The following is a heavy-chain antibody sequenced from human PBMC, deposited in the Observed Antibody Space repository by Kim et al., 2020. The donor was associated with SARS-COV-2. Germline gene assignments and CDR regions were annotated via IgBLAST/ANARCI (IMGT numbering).Heavy chain of an antibody. D-gene: IGHD3-3*01. V-gene: IGHV4-34*01. CDR1: GGSFSGYY. CDR3: ARGGLYYDFWSGPRTTKQKTFDY. CDR2: INHSGST. Sequence: SETLSLTCAVYGGSFSGYYWSWIRQPPGKGLEWIGEINHSGSTNYNPSLKSRVTISVDTSKNQFSLKLSSVTAVDTAVYYCARGGLYYDFWSGPRTTKQKTFDYWGQGTLVTVSS. J-gene: IGHJ4*02.